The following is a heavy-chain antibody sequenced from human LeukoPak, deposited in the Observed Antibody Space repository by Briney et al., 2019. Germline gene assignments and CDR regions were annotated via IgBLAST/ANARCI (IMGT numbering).Heavy chain of an antibody. Sequence: SGGSLRLSCAASGFTFSSYEMNWVRQAPGKGLEWVSYISSSGSTIYYADSVKGRLTISRDNAKNSLYLQMNSLRAEDTAVYYCARTIAAARYDAFDIWGQGTMVTVSS. V-gene: IGHV3-48*03. CDR3: ARTIAAARYDAFDI. D-gene: IGHD6-13*01. CDR1: GFTFSSYE. J-gene: IGHJ3*02. CDR2: ISSSGSTI.